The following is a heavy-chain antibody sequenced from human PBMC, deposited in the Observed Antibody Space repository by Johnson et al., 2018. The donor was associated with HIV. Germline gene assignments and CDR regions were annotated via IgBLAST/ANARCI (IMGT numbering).Heavy chain of an antibody. CDR2: IYSGGST. CDR1: GFSVSSNY. V-gene: IGHV3-66*02. CDR3: AKDGGLWSYSLDV. J-gene: IGHJ3*01. D-gene: IGHD3-10*01. Sequence: VQLVESGGGLVQPGGSLRLSCSASGFSVSSNYMSWVRQAPGKGLEWVSVIYSGGSTYYADSVKGRFTISRDNSKNTLYLQMNSLRPEDTGLYYCAKDGGLWSYSLDVWGQGTMVSVSS.